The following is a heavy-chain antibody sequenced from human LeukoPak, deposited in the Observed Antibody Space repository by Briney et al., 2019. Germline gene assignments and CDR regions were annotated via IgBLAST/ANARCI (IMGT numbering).Heavy chain of an antibody. CDR2: ISGSGGST. V-gene: IGHV3-23*01. Sequence: PGGSLRLSCAASGFTFSSYAMSWLPQAPGKGLEWVSAISGSGGSTYYADSVKGRFTISRDNSKNTLYLQKNSLRAEDTAVYYCAKVTAISSLDYFDYWGQGTLVTVSS. CDR1: GFTFSSYA. D-gene: IGHD6-6*01. J-gene: IGHJ4*02. CDR3: AKVTAISSLDYFDY.